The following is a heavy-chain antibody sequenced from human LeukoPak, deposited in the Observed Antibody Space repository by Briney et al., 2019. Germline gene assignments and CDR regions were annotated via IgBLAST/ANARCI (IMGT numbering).Heavy chain of an antibody. J-gene: IGHJ4*02. Sequence: GGSPRLSCAASGFTFGSYAMRWVRQPPSKWLEWVAVIAHDETNRFYADSVKGRFTISRDNSMNTLYLRMDSLRPEDTAVYFCARDLTPGAPDYFDYWGQGTLVTVSS. D-gene: IGHD3-9*01. CDR1: GFTFGSYA. CDR3: ARDLTPGAPDYFDY. V-gene: IGHV3-30*04. CDR2: IAHDETNR.